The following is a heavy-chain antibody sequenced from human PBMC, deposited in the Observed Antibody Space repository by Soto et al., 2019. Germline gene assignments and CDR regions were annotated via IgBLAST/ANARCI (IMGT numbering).Heavy chain of an antibody. D-gene: IGHD3-22*01. V-gene: IGHV1-18*01. CDR2: INTYNGNT. CDR3: ARDLGSSMIID. J-gene: IGHJ4*02. CDR1: GYSFTSYG. Sequence: QVQLVQSGTEVKKPGASVKVSCKASGYSFTSYGITWVRQAPGQGLEWMGWINTYNGNTNYAQKLQGRVTLTTDTSTSTADMELRSLRSDDTAVYYCARDLGSSMIIDWGQGTLVTVSS.